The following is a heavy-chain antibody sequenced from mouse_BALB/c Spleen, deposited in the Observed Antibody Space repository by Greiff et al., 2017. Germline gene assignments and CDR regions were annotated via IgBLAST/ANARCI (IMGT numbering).Heavy chain of an antibody. CDR1: GFTFSSYG. V-gene: IGHV5-6-3*01. CDR3: ARDVYGSSYVGFDY. Sequence: VQLKESGGGLVQPGGSLKLSCAASGFTFSSYGMSWVRQTPDKRLELVATINSNGGSTYYPDSVKGRFTISRDNAKNTLYLQMSSLKSEDTAMYYCARDVYGSSYVGFDYWGQGTTLTVSS. CDR2: INSNGGST. J-gene: IGHJ2*01. D-gene: IGHD1-1*01.